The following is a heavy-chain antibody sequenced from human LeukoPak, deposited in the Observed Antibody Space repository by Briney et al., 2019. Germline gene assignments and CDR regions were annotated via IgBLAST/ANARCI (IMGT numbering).Heavy chain of an antibody. CDR2: IYYSGST. CDR3: ARDNYDSSGYLDWFDP. V-gene: IGHV4-59*01. Sequence: SGTLSLTCTVPGGSITSYYWSWIRQPPGKGLEWIGYIYYSGSTNYNPSLKSRVTISVDTSKNQFSLKLSSVTAADTAVYYCARDNYDSSGYLDWFDPWGQGTLVTVSS. D-gene: IGHD3-22*01. J-gene: IGHJ5*02. CDR1: GGSITSYY.